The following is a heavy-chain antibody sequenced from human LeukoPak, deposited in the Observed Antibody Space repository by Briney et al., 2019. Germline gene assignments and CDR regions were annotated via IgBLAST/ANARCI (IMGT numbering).Heavy chain of an antibody. V-gene: IGHV1-46*03. CDR3: ARAGLSKEGFDY. Sequence: ASVKVSCKASGYIFTRYYLHWVRQAPGQGLEWMGIINPSGGSTSYVQKFQGRVTMTRDTSTSTVYMELGNLRSEDTAVYYCARAGLSKEGFDYWGQGTLVTISS. D-gene: IGHD5/OR15-5a*01. CDR1: GYIFTRYY. J-gene: IGHJ4*02. CDR2: INPSGGST.